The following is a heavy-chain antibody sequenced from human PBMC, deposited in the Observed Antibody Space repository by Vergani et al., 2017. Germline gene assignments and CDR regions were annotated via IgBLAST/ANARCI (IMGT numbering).Heavy chain of an antibody. D-gene: IGHD1-14*01. CDR1: GGSLSGYY. CDR2: VEDSGYF. Sequence: QVQLQESGPGLVRPSETLSLTCTVSGGSLSGYYWNWIRQTPGEGLEWIGYVEDSGYFTYNPYIKTRVSMSSDTSNNQFSLMLSSVTVADTAVYYCARSIVSRNPPDYFDNWGQGTLVTVSS. V-gene: IGHV4-59*01. J-gene: IGHJ4*02. CDR3: ARSIVSRNPPDYFDN.